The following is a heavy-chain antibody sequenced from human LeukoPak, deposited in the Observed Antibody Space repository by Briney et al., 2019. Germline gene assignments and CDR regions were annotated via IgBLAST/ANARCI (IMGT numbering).Heavy chain of an antibody. J-gene: IGHJ5*02. V-gene: IGHV4-4*09. Sequence: PSETLSLTCAVYGGSFSGYYWSWIRQPPGKGLEWIGYIYTSGSTNYNPSLKSRVTISVDTSKNQFSLKLSSVTAADTAVYYCARCSIAARTNWFDPWGQGTLVTVSP. CDR3: ARCSIAARTNWFDP. CDR2: IYTSGST. D-gene: IGHD6-6*01. CDR1: GGSFSGYY.